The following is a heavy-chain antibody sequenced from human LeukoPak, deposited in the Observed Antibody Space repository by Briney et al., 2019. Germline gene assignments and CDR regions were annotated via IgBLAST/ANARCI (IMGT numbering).Heavy chain of an antibody. J-gene: IGHJ5*02. CDR2: IRSKAYGGTT. Sequence: PGGSLRLSCTASGFTFGDYAMSWVRQAPGKGLEWVGSIRSKAYGGTTEYAASVKGRFIISRDDSNSIAYLQMNTLKTEDTAVYYCTPGSGPNKDNWFDPWGQGALVTVSS. CDR1: GFTFGDYA. D-gene: IGHD2-15*01. CDR3: TPGSGPNKDNWFDP. V-gene: IGHV3-49*04.